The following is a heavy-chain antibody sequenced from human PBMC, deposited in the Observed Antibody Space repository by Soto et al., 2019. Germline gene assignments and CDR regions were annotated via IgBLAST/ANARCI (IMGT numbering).Heavy chain of an antibody. CDR1: GGTFSSYA. Sequence: GASVKVSCKASGGTFSSYAISWVRQAPGQGLEWMGGIIPIFGTANYAQKFQGRVTITADKSTSTAYMELSSLRSEDTAVYYCARDFTGIVGDTGWRYFDYWGQGTLVTVSS. CDR3: ARDFTGIVGDTGWRYFDY. J-gene: IGHJ4*02. V-gene: IGHV1-69*06. D-gene: IGHD1-26*01. CDR2: IIPIFGTA.